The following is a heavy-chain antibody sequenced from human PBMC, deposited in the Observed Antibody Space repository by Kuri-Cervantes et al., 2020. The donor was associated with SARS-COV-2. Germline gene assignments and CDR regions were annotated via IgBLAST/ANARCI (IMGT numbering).Heavy chain of an antibody. V-gene: IGHV3-23*01. D-gene: IGHD6-13*01. Sequence: GGSLRLSCAASGFTVSSNYMSWVRQAPGKGLEWVSAISGSGGSTYYADSVKGRFTISRDNSKNTLYLQMNSLRAEDTAVYYCSSWRTQYYFDYWGQGTLVTVSS. CDR2: ISGSGGST. J-gene: IGHJ4*02. CDR1: GFTVSSNY. CDR3: SSWRTQYYFDY.